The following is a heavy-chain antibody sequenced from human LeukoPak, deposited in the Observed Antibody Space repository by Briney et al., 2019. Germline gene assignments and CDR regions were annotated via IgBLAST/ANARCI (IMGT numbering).Heavy chain of an antibody. CDR3: AKDQDYYDTSGYYYVGDFQH. CDR2: IWYDGSNK. CDR1: GFTFSSYG. Sequence: GGSLRLSCAASGFTFSSYGMHWVRQAPGKGLEWVAVIWYDGSNKYYADSVKGRFTISRDNSENTLYLQMNSLRAEDTAVYYCAKDQDYYDTSGYYYVGDFQHWGQGTLVTVSS. V-gene: IGHV3-33*06. D-gene: IGHD3-22*01. J-gene: IGHJ1*01.